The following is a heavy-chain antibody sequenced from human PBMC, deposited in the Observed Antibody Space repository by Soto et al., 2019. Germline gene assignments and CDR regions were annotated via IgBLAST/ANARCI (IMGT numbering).Heavy chain of an antibody. D-gene: IGHD3-9*01. Sequence: SETLSLTCTVSGGSISSGGYYWSWIRQHPGKGLEWIGYIYYSGSTYYNPSLKSRVTISVDTSKNQFSLKLSSVTAADTAVYYCARVSYDILTGYYEGLYYFDYWGQGTLVTVSS. CDR2: IYYSGST. CDR3: ARVSYDILTGYYEGLYYFDY. CDR1: GGSISSGGYY. J-gene: IGHJ4*02. V-gene: IGHV4-31*03.